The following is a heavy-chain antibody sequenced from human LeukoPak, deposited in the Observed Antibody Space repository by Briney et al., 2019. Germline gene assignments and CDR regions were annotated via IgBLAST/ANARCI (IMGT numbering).Heavy chain of an antibody. CDR2: INGGDGMS. CDR1: GLTLSTFA. V-gene: IGHV3-23*01. J-gene: IGHJ4*02. Sequence: PGGSLRLSCAASGLTLSTFAMRWVHQAPGKGLEWVSPINGGDGMSYLADSVKGRFTISRDKSNNTLYLQMNSLRAEDTAVYYCAKKGDNSFDYWGQGTLVIVSS. D-gene: IGHD3-16*01. CDR3: AKKGDNSFDY.